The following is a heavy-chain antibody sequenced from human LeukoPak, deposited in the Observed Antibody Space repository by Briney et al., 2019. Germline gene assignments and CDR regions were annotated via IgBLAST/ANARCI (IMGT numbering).Heavy chain of an antibody. J-gene: IGHJ1*01. CDR1: GYTFAGYY. D-gene: IGHD6-19*01. CDR2: INPNSGGT. Sequence: ASVKVSCKASGYTFAGYYMHWVRQAPGQGLEWMGRINPNSGGTNYAQKFQGRVTMTRDTSISTAYMELGRLRSDDTAVYYCARDMGSGWYWDEYFQHLAQGTLVTDSS. V-gene: IGHV1-2*06. CDR3: ARDMGSGWYWDEYFQH.